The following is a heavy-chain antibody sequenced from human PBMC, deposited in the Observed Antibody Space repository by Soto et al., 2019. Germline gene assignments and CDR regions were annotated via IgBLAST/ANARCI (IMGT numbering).Heavy chain of an antibody. V-gene: IGHV4-31*03. D-gene: IGHD1-26*01. Sequence: KPSETLSLTCTVSGDSISSGSYYWNWIRQHPGKGLEWIGYMYYSGSTYYNPSLKSRITISRDTSKNQFSLRLSSVTAADTAMYYCARDKPDVGRPAFDPWGQGILVTVSS. CDR1: GDSISSGSYY. CDR3: ARDKPDVGRPAFDP. CDR2: MYYSGST. J-gene: IGHJ5*02.